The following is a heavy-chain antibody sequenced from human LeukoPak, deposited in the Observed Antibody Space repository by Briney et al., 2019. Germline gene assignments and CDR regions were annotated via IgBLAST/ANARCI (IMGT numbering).Heavy chain of an antibody. J-gene: IGHJ3*02. CDR2: IKQDGSEK. V-gene: IGHV3-7*01. D-gene: IGHD1-26*01. CDR1: GFTFSSYW. Sequence: GGSLRLSCAASGFTFSSYWMSWVRQAPGKGLEWVANIKQDGSEKYYVDSVKGRFTISRDNAKNSLYLQMNSLRAEDTAVYYCARGRGGKWELLGYAFDIWGQGTMVTVSS. CDR3: ARGRGGKWELLGYAFDI.